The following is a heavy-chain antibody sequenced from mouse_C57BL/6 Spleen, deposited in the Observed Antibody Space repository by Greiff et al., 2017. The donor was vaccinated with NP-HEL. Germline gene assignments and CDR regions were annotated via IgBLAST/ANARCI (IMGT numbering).Heavy chain of an antibody. D-gene: IGHD1-1*01. Sequence: QVQLKESGAELVKPGASVKLSCKASGYTFTEYTIHWVKQRSGQGLEWIGWFYPGSGSIKYNEKFKDKATLTADKSSSTVYMELSRLTSEDSAVYFCARHEGDYYGSSYAPFAYWGQGTLVTVSA. CDR3: ARHEGDYYGSSYAPFAY. CDR1: GYTFTEYT. J-gene: IGHJ3*01. CDR2: FYPGSGSI. V-gene: IGHV1-62-2*01.